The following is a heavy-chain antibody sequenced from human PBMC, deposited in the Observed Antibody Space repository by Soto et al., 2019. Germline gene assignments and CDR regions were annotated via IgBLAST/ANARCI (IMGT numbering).Heavy chain of an antibody. D-gene: IGHD6-6*01. CDR1: GFTFSSYP. CDR3: AKEAARPGPCDS. Sequence: EVQLLESGGGLVQPGGSLRLSCEASGFTFSSYPMSWVRQAPGKGLEWISGITGGATNAYYADSVKGRITNSRDNSKNTLDLQLNRLKAEDTAVYYCAKEAARPGPCDSWGQGTLVTVSS. CDR2: ITGGATNA. V-gene: IGHV3-23*01. J-gene: IGHJ4*02.